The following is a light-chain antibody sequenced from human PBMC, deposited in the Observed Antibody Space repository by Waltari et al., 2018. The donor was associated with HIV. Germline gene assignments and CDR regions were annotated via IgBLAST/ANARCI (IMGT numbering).Light chain of an antibody. CDR2: RNS. CDR1: SSNIGSNY. Sequence: QSVLTQPPSASGTPGQRVTISCSGSSSNIGSNYGYWYQQLPGTAPKLLIYRNSQRPSGVPDRFSGSKSGTSASLAISGRRSEDEADYYCAAWDDSLSGLVFGGGTKVTVL. V-gene: IGLV1-47*01. CDR3: AAWDDSLSGLV. J-gene: IGLJ3*02.